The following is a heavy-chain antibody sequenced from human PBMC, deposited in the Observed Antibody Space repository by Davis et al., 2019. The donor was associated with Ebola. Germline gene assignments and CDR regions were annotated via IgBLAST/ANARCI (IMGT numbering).Heavy chain of an antibody. CDR1: GFTFSTYS. V-gene: IGHV3-21*04. J-gene: IGHJ3*02. CDR3: VKDLGTSGIFEI. Sequence: GGSLRLSCAASGFTFSTYSMSWVRQAPGKGLEWVSSISSDSDYIYYADSAKGRFTISRDNAKNSLYLQMNSLRADDTAVYYCVKDLGTSGIFEIWGQGTVVTVSS. CDR2: ISSDSDYI. D-gene: IGHD1-7*01.